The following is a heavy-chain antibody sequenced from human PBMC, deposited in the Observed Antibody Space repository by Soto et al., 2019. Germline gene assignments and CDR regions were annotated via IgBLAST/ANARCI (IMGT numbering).Heavy chain of an antibody. J-gene: IGHJ6*02. CDR1: GGSFSGYY. Sequence: GPENPSETLSLTCAVYGGSFSGYYWSWIRQPPGKGLEWIGEINHSGSTNYNPSLKSRVTISVDTSKNQFSLKLSSVTAADTAVYYCARGFSSKMRRYYYYGMDVWGQGTTVTVSS. CDR2: INHSGST. V-gene: IGHV4-34*01. CDR3: ARGFSSKMRRYYYYGMDV.